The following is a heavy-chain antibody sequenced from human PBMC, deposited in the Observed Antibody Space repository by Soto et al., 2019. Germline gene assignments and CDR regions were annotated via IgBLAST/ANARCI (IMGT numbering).Heavy chain of an antibody. CDR1: GFSFTTYW. V-gene: IGHV5-51*01. J-gene: IGHJ6*02. Sequence: PGESLKISCQASGFSFTTYWIAWVRQMPGKGLEWMGVIYPGDSDLRYSPSFRGQVSISADRSITTAYLQWSSLKASDTAIYYCARLAGSPSGMDVWGLGTTVTVSS. D-gene: IGHD6-25*01. CDR3: ARLAGSPSGMDV. CDR2: IYPGDSDL.